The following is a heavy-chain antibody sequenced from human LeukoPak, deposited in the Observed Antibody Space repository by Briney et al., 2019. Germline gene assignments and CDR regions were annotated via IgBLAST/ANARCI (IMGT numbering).Heavy chain of an antibody. D-gene: IGHD4-11*01. V-gene: IGHV3-30*04. CDR1: GSTFSSYA. CDR3: AREYSNYGWFDP. Sequence: GGSLRLSCAASGSTFSSYAMHWVRQAPGKGLEWVAVISYDGSNKYYADSVKGRFTISRDNSKNTLYLQMNSLRAEDTAVYYCAREYSNYGWFDPWGQGTLVTVSS. J-gene: IGHJ5*02. CDR2: ISYDGSNK.